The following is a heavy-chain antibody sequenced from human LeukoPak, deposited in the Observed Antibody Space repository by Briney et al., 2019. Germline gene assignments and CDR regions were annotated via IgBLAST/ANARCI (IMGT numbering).Heavy chain of an antibody. V-gene: IGHV3-23*01. J-gene: IGHJ4*02. CDR1: GFTFSSYA. Sequence: PGGSLRLSCAASGFTFSSYAMSWVRQAPGKGLEWVSAISGSGGSTYYADSVKGRFTISRDNSKNTLYLQMDSLRAEDTAVYYCAKLLWFGELLDYWGQGTLVTVSS. CDR3: AKLLWFGELLDY. CDR2: ISGSGGST. D-gene: IGHD3-10*01.